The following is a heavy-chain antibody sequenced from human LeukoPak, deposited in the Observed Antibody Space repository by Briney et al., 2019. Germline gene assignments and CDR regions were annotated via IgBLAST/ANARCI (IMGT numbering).Heavy chain of an antibody. J-gene: IGHJ3*02. CDR2: INPNSGGT. CDR1: GYTFTCYY. CDR3: ERDHAGAFDI. Sequence: ASVNVSCKSSGYTFTCYYMHWVRQAPGQGLEWMGWINPNSGGTNYAQKFQGRVTMNKDTSISKAYMELSRLRSDDTAVYYCERDHAGAFDIWGQGKMVTVSS. V-gene: IGHV1-2*02. D-gene: IGHD6-13*01.